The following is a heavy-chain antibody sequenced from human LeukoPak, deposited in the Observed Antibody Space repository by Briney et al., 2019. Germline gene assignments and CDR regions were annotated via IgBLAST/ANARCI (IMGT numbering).Heavy chain of an antibody. CDR3: ARHRGSGSYYVPHDS. D-gene: IGHD1-26*01. Sequence: SETLSLTCTVSGGSISSSGYYWGWIRQPPGTGLEWIGSIYYGGSSYYNPSLKSRVTISVDTSKNQFSLNLNSVTAADTAVYYCARHRGSGSYYVPHDSWGQGTLVTVSS. CDR2: IYYGGSS. J-gene: IGHJ4*02. V-gene: IGHV4-39*01. CDR1: GGSISSSGYY.